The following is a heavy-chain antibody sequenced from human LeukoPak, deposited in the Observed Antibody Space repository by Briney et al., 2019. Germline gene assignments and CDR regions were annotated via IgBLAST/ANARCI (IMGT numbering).Heavy chain of an antibody. CDR2: INPNSGGT. CDR3: ARDRSVIVVVSYHAFDI. V-gene: IGHV1-2*02. D-gene: IGHD2-15*01. J-gene: IGHJ3*02. Sequence: GASVKVSCKASGYTFTSYYMHWVRQAPGQGLEWMGWINPNSGGTNYAQKFQGRVTMTRDTSISTAYMELSRLRSDDTAVYYCARDRSVIVVVSYHAFDIWGQGTMVTVSS. CDR1: GYTFTSYY.